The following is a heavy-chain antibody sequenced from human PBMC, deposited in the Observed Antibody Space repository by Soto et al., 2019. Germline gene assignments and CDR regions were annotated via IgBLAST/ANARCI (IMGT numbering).Heavy chain of an antibody. Sequence: QVQLVQSGAEVKNPGASVKVSCRASGYTFTGNAIHWIRQAPGQRLEWIGKIDPGNGNTKYSQNFQGRVTITRDPSASAAYMELNTLGSEDTSIYYCARSETGYSRFDYWGQGTLVTVSS. CDR3: ARSETGYSRFDY. CDR1: GYTFTGNA. J-gene: IGHJ4*02. D-gene: IGHD3-9*01. V-gene: IGHV1-3*01. CDR2: IDPGNGNT.